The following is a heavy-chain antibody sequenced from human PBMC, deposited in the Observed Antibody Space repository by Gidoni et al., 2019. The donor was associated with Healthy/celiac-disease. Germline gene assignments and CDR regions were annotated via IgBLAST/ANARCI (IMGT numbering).Heavy chain of an antibody. CDR1: GVTFSGYG. V-gene: IGHV3-30*18. CDR2: ISDDGSNK. D-gene: IGHD5-18*01. Sequence: QVQLVETGGGVVQPGRPLRLSCAASGVTFSGYGMHWVRQAPGKGLEWVAVISDDGSNKYYADSVKGRFTISRDNSKNTLYLQMNSLRAEDTAVYYCAKDRSRYSYAPYFDYWGQGTLVTVSS. CDR3: AKDRSRYSYAPYFDY. J-gene: IGHJ4*02.